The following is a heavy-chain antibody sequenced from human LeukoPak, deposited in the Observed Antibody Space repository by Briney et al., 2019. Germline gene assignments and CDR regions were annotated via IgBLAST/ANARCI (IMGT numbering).Heavy chain of an antibody. D-gene: IGHD5-12*01. CDR1: GFTFDDYA. Sequence: PGGSLRLSCAASGFTFDDYAMHWVRQAPGKGLEWVSGISWNSGSIGYADSVKGRFTISRDNAKNSQYLQMNSLRAEDMALYYCAKGIGRYSGYDWGGYYMDVWGKGTTVTVSS. CDR3: AKGIGRYSGYDWGGYYMDV. CDR2: ISWNSGSI. V-gene: IGHV3-9*03. J-gene: IGHJ6*03.